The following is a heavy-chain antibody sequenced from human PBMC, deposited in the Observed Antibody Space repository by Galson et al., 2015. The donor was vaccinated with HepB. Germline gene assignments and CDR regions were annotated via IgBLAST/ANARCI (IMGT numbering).Heavy chain of an antibody. V-gene: IGHV3-21*01. Sequence: SLRLSCAASGFTFSSYSMNWVRQAPGKGLEWVSSISSSSSYIYYADSVKGRFTISRDNAKNSLYLQMNSLRAEDTAVYYCARGREITMVRGARDAFDIWGQGTMVTVSS. CDR1: GFTFSSYS. CDR2: ISSSSSYI. CDR3: ARGREITMVRGARDAFDI. D-gene: IGHD3-10*01. J-gene: IGHJ3*02.